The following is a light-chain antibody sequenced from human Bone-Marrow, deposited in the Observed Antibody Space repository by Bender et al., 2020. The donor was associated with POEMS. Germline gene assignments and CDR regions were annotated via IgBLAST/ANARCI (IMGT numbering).Light chain of an antibody. J-gene: IGLJ3*02. CDR3: AVWDDSLNGWV. V-gene: IGLV1-44*01. CDR1: SSNIGAHA. Sequence: QSVLTQPPSASGTPGQRVTISCSGGSSNIGAHAVNWYQHLPGTAPKLLIYSSHRRPSEVPDRFSGSRSGTSASLDICGLECEDEAVYYCAVWDDSLNGWVFGGATKLTVL. CDR2: SSH.